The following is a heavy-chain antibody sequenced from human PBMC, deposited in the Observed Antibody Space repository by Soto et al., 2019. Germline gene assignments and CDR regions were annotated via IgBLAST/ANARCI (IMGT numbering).Heavy chain of an antibody. Sequence: VASVKVSCRASGHLFTNYGITWVRQAPGQGLEWMGWISAYNGNTNFAQTVQGRLTMTTDTSTATSYMELRSLTYDDTAVYFGARSSARGSHGPDDNRRYGRGHGTKITVSS. J-gene: IGHJ6*02. D-gene: IGHD1-1*01. V-gene: IGHV1-18*04. CDR3: ARSSARGSHGPDDNRRYG. CDR2: ISAYNGNT. CDR1: GHLFTNYG.